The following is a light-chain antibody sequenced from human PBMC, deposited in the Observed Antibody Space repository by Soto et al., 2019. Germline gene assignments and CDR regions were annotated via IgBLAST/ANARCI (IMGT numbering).Light chain of an antibody. J-gene: IGKJ1*01. CDR3: QQSHSPPKT. V-gene: IGKV1-39*01. CDR2: ATS. CDR1: QTISHF. Sequence: DMQMTQTPASLSASVGDRVTITCRASQTISHFLNWYQQRPGKVPKLLIYATSTLEGGVPSRFSGNGSGTEFTLTINSLQPEDFATYLCQQSHSPPKTFGQGTKVEIK.